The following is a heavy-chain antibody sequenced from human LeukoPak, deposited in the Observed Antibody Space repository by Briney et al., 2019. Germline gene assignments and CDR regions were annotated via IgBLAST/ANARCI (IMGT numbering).Heavy chain of an antibody. V-gene: IGHV3-20*01. J-gene: IGHJ4*02. CDR3: ARDVHNSGSDY. D-gene: IGHD6-19*01. CDR2: INWNGGST. CDR1: GFAFDDYG. Sequence: GGSLRLSCVASGFAFDDYGMSWVRQAPGKGLEWVSGINWNGGSTGYADSVKGRFTISRDNAKNSLYLQMNSLRAEDTALYHCARDVHNSGSDYWGQGTLLTVSS.